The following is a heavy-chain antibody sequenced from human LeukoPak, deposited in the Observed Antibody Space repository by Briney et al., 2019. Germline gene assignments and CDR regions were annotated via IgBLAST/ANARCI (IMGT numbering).Heavy chain of an antibody. CDR3: ARAHRIAAASDYYGMDV. CDR2: INPNSGGT. J-gene: IGHJ6*02. V-gene: IGHV1-2*02. CDR1: GYTFTGYY. Sequence: ASVTVSCKASGYTFTGYYMHWVRQAPGQGLEWMGWINPNSGGTNYAQKFQGRVTMTRDTSISTAYMELSRLRSDDTAVYYCARAHRIAAASDYYGMDVWGQGTTVTVSS. D-gene: IGHD6-13*01.